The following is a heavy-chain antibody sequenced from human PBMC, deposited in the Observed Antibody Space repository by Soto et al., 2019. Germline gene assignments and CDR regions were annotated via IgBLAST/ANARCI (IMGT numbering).Heavy chain of an antibody. CDR1: GFTFSSYW. Sequence: EVQLVESGGGLVQPGGSLRLSCAASGFTFSSYWMTWVRQAPGKGLEWVANIKEDGSGKYYVDSVKGRFTISRVNTKNSLYLQLNSLRAEDTATYYCVKAWYNDVWGYYFDYWGQGTLVTVSS. V-gene: IGHV3-7*01. CDR2: IKEDGSGK. J-gene: IGHJ4*02. D-gene: IGHD3-10*02. CDR3: VKAWYNDVWGYYFDY.